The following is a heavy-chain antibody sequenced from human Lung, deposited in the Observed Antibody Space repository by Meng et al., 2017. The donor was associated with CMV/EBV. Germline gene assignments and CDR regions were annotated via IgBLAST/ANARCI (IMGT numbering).Heavy chain of an antibody. Sequence: LSCAASGSTVSSNYMRWVRQAPGKGLEWVSVIYSGGSTYYADSVRGRFTISRDNSKNTLYRQMNSLRAEDTAVYYCARFEWLQGFDYWGQGTLVTVSS. D-gene: IGHD3-3*01. CDR2: IYSGGST. CDR3: ARFEWLQGFDY. J-gene: IGHJ4*02. CDR1: GSTVSSNY. V-gene: IGHV3-53*01.